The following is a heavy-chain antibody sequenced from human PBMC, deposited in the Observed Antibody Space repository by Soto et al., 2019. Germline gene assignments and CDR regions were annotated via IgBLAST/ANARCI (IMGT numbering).Heavy chain of an antibody. CDR3: VKPIWGGTVSSDFQH. CDR2: LSYDGINK. CDR1: GFTFNSHG. J-gene: IGHJ1*01. Sequence: QVQLVESGGGVVQPGRSLRLSCTASGFTFNSHGMHWVRQAPGKGLEWVAGLSYDGINKFYLDSVKGRFTISRDNAKNTVYLQMTGLTADETALYFCVKPIWGGTVSSDFQHWGQGTLVSVSS. D-gene: IGHD4-17*01. V-gene: IGHV3-30*18.